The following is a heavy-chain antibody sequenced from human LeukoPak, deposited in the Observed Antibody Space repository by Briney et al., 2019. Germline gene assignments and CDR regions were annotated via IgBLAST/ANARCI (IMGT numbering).Heavy chain of an antibody. Sequence: SETLSLTCIVSRDSIRSYYWSWIRQPPEKGLEWIGNIYNSGSTKYNPSLKTRVTISLDTSNNQFSLRLNSVTAADTAVYYCARQTYDGYFDYWGQGTLVTVSS. D-gene: IGHD3-3*01. CDR1: RDSIRSYY. CDR3: ARQTYDGYFDY. CDR2: IYNSGST. V-gene: IGHV4-59*08. J-gene: IGHJ4*02.